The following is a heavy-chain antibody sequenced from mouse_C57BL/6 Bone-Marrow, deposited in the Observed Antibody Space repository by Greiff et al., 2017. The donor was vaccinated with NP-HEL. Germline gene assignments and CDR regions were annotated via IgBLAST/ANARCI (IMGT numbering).Heavy chain of an antibody. Sequence: VHVKQSGAELVRPGASVKLSCTASGFNIKDDYMHWVKQRPEQGLEWIGWIDPENGDTEYASKFQGKATITADTASNTAYLQLSSLTSEDTAVYYCTTFYDGYSYYYAMDYWGQGTSVTVSS. D-gene: IGHD2-3*01. CDR3: TTFYDGYSYYYAMDY. J-gene: IGHJ4*01. CDR1: GFNIKDDY. CDR2: IDPENGDT. V-gene: IGHV14-4*01.